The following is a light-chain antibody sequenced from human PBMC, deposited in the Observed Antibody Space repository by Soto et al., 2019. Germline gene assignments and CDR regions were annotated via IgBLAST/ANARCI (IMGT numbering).Light chain of an antibody. V-gene: IGKV1-5*03. CDR3: QHYNSYPEA. CDR1: QTISSW. Sequence: DIQMTQSPSTLSGSVGDRVTITCRASQTISSWLAWYQQKPGKAPKLLIYKASTLKSGGPSRFSCSGSRTEFTLTISGLQPDDFATYYCQHYNSYPEAFGQVTKVELK. CDR2: KAS. J-gene: IGKJ1*01.